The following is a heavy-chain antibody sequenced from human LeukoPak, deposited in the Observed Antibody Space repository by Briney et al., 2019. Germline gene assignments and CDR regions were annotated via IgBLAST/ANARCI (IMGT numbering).Heavy chain of an antibody. CDR3: ARDLLGGSGSHYVGVGWFDP. CDR1: GGSISSSSYY. D-gene: IGHD3-10*01. CDR2: IYYSGST. V-gene: IGHV4-39*07. J-gene: IGHJ5*02. Sequence: KASETLSLTCTVSGGSISSSSYYWGWIRQPPGKGLEWIGSIYYSGSTYYNPSLKSRVTISVDTSKNQFSLKLSSVTAADTAVYYCARDLLGGSGSHYVGVGWFDPWGQGTLVTVSS.